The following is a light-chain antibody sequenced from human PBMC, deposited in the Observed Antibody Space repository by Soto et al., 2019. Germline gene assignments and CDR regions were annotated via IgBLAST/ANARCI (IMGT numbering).Light chain of an antibody. Sequence: EIVMTQSPVTLSVSPGERATLSCRASQSVDGKLAWYQQKPGQAPRLLIYDASNRAAGIPARFSGSGSGTDLTITISSLEPEDCELYFCQQRSNWPPTFGGGTKVDIK. V-gene: IGKV3-11*01. J-gene: IGKJ4*01. CDR1: QSVDGK. CDR2: DAS. CDR3: QQRSNWPPT.